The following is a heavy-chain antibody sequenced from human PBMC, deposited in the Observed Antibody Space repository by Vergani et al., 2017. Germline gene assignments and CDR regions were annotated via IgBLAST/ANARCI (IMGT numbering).Heavy chain of an antibody. Sequence: QMQLQESGPGLVKASETLSLTCTVSGDSIISRSYYWGWIRQPPGKGLEWIGSIYNSGNGDPSSSLKSRITISVDTSKNQVSLKLNSVTAADTAVYYCAREAYEILTPDSSYSDYGMDVWGQGTTVTVSS. CDR3: AREAYEILTPDSSYSDYGMDV. D-gene: IGHD3-9*01. V-gene: IGHV4-39*07. CDR2: IYNSGNG. CDR1: GDSIISRSYY. J-gene: IGHJ6*02.